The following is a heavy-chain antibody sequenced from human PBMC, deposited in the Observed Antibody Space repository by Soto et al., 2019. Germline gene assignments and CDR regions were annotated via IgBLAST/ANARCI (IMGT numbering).Heavy chain of an antibody. CDR1: GGSISSGGYY. Sequence: NLSETLSLTCTVSGGSISSGGYYWSWIRQHPGKGLEWIGYIYYSGSTYYNPSLKSRVTISVDTSKNQFSLKLSSVTAADTAVYYCARSEPYYDILTGYPRGRYYYGMDVWGQGTTVTVSS. CDR3: ARSEPYYDILTGYPRGRYYYGMDV. CDR2: IYYSGST. D-gene: IGHD3-9*01. V-gene: IGHV4-31*03. J-gene: IGHJ6*02.